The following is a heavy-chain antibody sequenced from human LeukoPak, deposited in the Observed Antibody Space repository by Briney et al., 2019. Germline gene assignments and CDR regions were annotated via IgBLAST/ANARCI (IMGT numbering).Heavy chain of an antibody. CDR3: ARGGSSGNIDY. V-gene: IGHV3-21*01. D-gene: IGHD1-26*01. CDR2: ISSSSSYI. J-gene: IGHJ4*02. Sequence: GGSLRLSCAASGFTFSSYSTNWVRQAPGKGLEWVSSISSSSSYIYYADSVKGRFTISRDNAKNSLYLQMNSLRAEDTAVYYCARGGSSGNIDYWGQGTLVTVSS. CDR1: GFTFSSYS.